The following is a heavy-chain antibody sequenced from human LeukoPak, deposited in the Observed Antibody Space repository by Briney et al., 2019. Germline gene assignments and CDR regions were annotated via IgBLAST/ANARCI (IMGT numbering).Heavy chain of an antibody. CDR1: GGSISSYY. Sequence: MTSETLSLTCTVSGGSISSYYRSWIRQPPGKGLEWIGYIYYSGSTNYNPSLKSRVTISVDTSKSQFSLKLTSVTAADTAVYYCARDSGGTDYWGQGTLVTVSS. J-gene: IGHJ4*02. CDR2: IYYSGST. CDR3: ARDSGGTDY. D-gene: IGHD4-23*01. V-gene: IGHV4-59*01.